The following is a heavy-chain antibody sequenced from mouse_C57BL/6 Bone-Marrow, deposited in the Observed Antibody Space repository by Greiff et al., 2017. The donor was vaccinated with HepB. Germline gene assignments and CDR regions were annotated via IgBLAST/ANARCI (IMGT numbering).Heavy chain of an antibody. V-gene: IGHV1-52*01. D-gene: IGHD1-2*01. J-gene: IGHJ1*03. CDR1: GYTFTSYW. Sequence: QVQLQQPGAELVRPGSSVKLSCKASGYTFTSYWMHWVKQRPIQGLEWIGNIDPSDSETHYNQKFKDKATLTVDKSSSTAYMQLSSLTSEDSAVYYCARERITTAYGYFDVWGTGTTVTVSS. CDR3: ARERITTAYGYFDV. CDR2: IDPSDSET.